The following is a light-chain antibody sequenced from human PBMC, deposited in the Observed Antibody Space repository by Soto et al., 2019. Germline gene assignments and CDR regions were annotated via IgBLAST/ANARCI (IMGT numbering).Light chain of an antibody. CDR1: QSVSSS. V-gene: IGKV3-15*01. J-gene: IGKJ5*01. CDR3: QQYNNWPPIT. CDR2: GAS. Sequence: EIMMTQSPPTLSVSPGERASLSFRASQSVSSSLAWYQQKPGQAPRLLIYGASTRATGTPARFSGSGSGTEFTLTISSLQSEDFAVYYCQQYNNWPPITFGQGTRLEIK.